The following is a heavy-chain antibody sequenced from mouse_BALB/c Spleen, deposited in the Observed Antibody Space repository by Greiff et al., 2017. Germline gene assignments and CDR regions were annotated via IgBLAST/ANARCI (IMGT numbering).Heavy chain of an antibody. CDR1: GFSLTGYG. CDR2: IWGDGST. D-gene: IGHD1-1*01. CDR3: ARDGGDYGGFDY. J-gene: IGHJ2*01. Sequence: QVQLKESGPGLVAPSQSLSITCTVSGFSLTGYGVTWVRQPPGKGLEWLGMIWGDGSTDYNSALKSRLSISKDNSKSQVFLKMNSLQTDDTARYYCARDGGDYGGFDYWGQGTTLTVSS. V-gene: IGHV2-6-7*01.